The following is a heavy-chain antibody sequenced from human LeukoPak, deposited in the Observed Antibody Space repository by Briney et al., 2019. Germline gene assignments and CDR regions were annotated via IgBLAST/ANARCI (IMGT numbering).Heavy chain of an antibody. CDR3: AKAALYYYDSSGFDY. CDR1: GFTFSSYA. Sequence: PGGSLRLSCAASGFTFSSYAMSWVRQAPGKGLEWVSAISGSGGSTYYADSVKGRFTISRDNSKNTLYLQMNSLRAEDTAAYYCAKAALYYYDSSGFDYWGQGTLVTVSS. V-gene: IGHV3-23*01. D-gene: IGHD3-22*01. CDR2: ISGSGGST. J-gene: IGHJ4*02.